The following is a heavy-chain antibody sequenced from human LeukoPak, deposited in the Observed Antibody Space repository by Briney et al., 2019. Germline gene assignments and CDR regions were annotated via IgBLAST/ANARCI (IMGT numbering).Heavy chain of an antibody. CDR2: MFYSGST. J-gene: IGHJ6*02. CDR3: ASGNDSSGYYYYYYYYGMDV. Sequence: SETLSLTCTVSGGSISGYYWNWIRQPPGKGLEWIGYMFYSGSTSYNPSLKSRVTISLDTSKNQFSLKVTSVTAADTAMYYCASGNDSSGYYYYYYYYGMDVWGQGTTVTVSS. CDR1: GGSISGYY. V-gene: IGHV4-59*01. D-gene: IGHD3-22*01.